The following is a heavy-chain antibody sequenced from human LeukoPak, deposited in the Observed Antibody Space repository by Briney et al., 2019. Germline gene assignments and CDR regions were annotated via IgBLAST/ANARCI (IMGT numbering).Heavy chain of an antibody. V-gene: IGHV1-18*01. CDR3: ARDSSGYYWGFSDY. J-gene: IGHJ4*02. D-gene: IGHD3-22*01. Sequence: ASVKVSYKASGYTFTSYGISWVRQAPGQGLEWMGWISAYNGNTNYAQKLQGRVTMTTDTSTSTAYMELRSLRSDDTAVYYCARDSSGYYWGFSDYWGQGTLVTVSS. CDR1: GYTFTSYG. CDR2: ISAYNGNT.